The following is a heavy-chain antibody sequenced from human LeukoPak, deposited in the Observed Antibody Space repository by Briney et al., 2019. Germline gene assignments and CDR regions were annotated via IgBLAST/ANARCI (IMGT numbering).Heavy chain of an antibody. D-gene: IGHD4-17*01. CDR2: ISFDGSRR. V-gene: IGHV3-30*18. Sequence: GGSLRLSCAASGFTLSDSGMHWVRQAPGNGLEWVAIISFDGSRRFYADSVRGRFTVSRDNSKNTLFLQMDSLSADDTGVYYCAKEGTDYGDYPYFFDYWGQGTLVTVSS. CDR3: AKEGTDYGDYPYFFDY. CDR1: GFTLSDSG. J-gene: IGHJ4*02.